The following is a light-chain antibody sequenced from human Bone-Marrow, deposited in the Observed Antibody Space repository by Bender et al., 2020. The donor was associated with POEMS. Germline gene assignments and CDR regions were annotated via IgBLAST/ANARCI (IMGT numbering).Light chain of an antibody. Sequence: QSALTQPASVSGSPGQSITISCTGTNSDVGGYNYVSWYQQHPGKAPKLMIYDVNNRPSGVSHRFSGSKSGNTASLTISGLQAEDEADYYCSSYTSISTWVFGGGTKVTVL. V-gene: IGLV2-14*03. J-gene: IGLJ3*02. CDR1: NSDVGGYNY. CDR2: DVN. CDR3: SSYTSISTWV.